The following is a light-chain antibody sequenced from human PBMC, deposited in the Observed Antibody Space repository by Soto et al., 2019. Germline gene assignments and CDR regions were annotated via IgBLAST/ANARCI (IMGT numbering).Light chain of an antibody. CDR3: QQYQSFSLT. J-gene: IGKJ4*01. V-gene: IGKV1-5*01. CDR2: GAS. CDR1: QSIKNY. Sequence: DIQMTQSPSTLSAAIGDRVTITCRASQSIKNYLNWYQHKPGAAPKLLIFGASNLESGVPSRFSGSGSGTEFTLTISSLQPDDFATYYCQQYQSFSLTFGGGTKVDIK.